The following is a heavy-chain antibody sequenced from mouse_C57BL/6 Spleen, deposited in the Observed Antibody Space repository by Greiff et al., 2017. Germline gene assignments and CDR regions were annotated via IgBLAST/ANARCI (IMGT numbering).Heavy chain of an antibody. CDR3: ARRIGNIYYYASAY. V-gene: IGHV1-69*01. J-gene: IGHJ4*01. CDR1: CYTFPSYW. CDR2: IDPSDSYT. Sequence: QVQLQQPGAELVMPGASVQLSCKASCYTFPSYWMHWVKQRPGQGLEWIGEIDPSDSYTNYNQKFKGKSTLTVDKSSSPAYMQLSSLTSEDSAVYYCARRIGNIYYYASAYWGQGASVPASS. D-gene: IGHD2-14*01.